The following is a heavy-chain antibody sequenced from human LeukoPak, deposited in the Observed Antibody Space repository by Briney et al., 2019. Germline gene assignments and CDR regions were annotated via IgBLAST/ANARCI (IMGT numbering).Heavy chain of an antibody. CDR2: ISSNGGST. Sequence: GGSLRLSCSASGXTFSSYAVHWVRQAPGKGLEYVSAISSNGGSTYYADSVKGRFTISRDNSKNTLYLQMSSLRAEDTAVYYCVKGGSGSYFPYFDYWGQGTLVTVSS. V-gene: IGHV3-64D*06. J-gene: IGHJ4*02. CDR3: VKGGSGSYFPYFDY. D-gene: IGHD3-10*01. CDR1: GXTFSSYA.